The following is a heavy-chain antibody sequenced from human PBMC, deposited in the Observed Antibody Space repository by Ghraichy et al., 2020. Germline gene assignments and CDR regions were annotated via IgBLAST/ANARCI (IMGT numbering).Heavy chain of an antibody. CDR2: ISSSGSTI. CDR3: AREAELVVPAVIGPETRSFDP. D-gene: IGHD2-2*01. Sequence: GGSLRLSCAASGFTFSGYYMSWMRQAPGKGLEWVSYISSSGSTIYYADSVKGRFTISRDNAKNSLYLQMNSLRAEDTAVYYCAREAELVVPAVIGPETRSFDPWGQGTLVTVSS. V-gene: IGHV3-11*01. CDR1: GFTFSGYY. J-gene: IGHJ5*02.